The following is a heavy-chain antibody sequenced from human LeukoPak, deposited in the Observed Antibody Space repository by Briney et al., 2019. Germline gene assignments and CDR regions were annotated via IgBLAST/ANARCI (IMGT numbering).Heavy chain of an antibody. CDR2: IYYSAST. D-gene: IGHD5-24*01. V-gene: IGHV4-31*03. CDR3: ARARRDGYGRDS. CDR1: GVSIGGCGYY. Sequence: SQTLSLTCTVSGVSIGGCGYYWSWIGQHPGKGLEWIGYIYYSASTYYTPSIKSRVTISVDTSKNQFSLKLSSVTAADTAVYYCARARRDGYGRDSSGQGTLVTAS. J-gene: IGHJ4*02.